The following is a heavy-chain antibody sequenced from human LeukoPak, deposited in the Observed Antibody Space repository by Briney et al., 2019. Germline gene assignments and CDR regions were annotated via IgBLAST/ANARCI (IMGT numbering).Heavy chain of an antibody. Sequence: PSETLSLTCTVSGGSINSYYWSWIRQPPGKGLEWIGYIYYSGSTNYNPSLKSRVTISVATSKNQFSLNLSSVTAADTAVYYCARNPTTVTTWYYYMDVWGKGTTVTVSS. CDR1: GGSINSYY. CDR2: IYYSGST. D-gene: IGHD4-17*01. J-gene: IGHJ6*03. CDR3: ARNPTTVTTWYYYMDV. V-gene: IGHV4-59*01.